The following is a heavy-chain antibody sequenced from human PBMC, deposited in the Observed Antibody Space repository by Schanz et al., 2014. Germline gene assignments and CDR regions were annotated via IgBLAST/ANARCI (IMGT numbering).Heavy chain of an antibody. CDR2: IISILGIA. CDR1: GGTFSSFG. J-gene: IGHJ6*03. V-gene: IGHV1-69*02. D-gene: IGHD2-2*02. Sequence: VQLEQSGAEVKKPGSSVKVSCKASGGTFSSFGINWVRQAPGQGLEWMGRIISILGIANYAQNFQGRVTITADKSTSTAYMELTSLRSEDTAVYYCAGTYCSSTSCYTGYYYMDVWGKGTTVNVSS. CDR3: AGTYCSSTSCYTGYYYMDV.